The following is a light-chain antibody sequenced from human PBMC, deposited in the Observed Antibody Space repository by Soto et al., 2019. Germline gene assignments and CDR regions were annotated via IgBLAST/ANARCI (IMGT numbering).Light chain of an antibody. J-gene: IGLJ3*02. CDR2: AVN. V-gene: IGLV2-14*03. CDR3: SSYTSSSTWV. Sequence: QSALTQPASVSGSPGQSITISCAGTISDIGAFDYVAWYQQHPGNAPKLIIFAVNNRPSGVSNRFSGSKSGNTASLTISGLQAEDEADYYCSSYTSSSTWVFGGGTKVTVL. CDR1: ISDIGAFDY.